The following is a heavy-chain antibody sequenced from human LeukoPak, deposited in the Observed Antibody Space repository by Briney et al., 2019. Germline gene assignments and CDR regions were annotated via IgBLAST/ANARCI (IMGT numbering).Heavy chain of an antibody. CDR1: GFTFSSYE. CDR2: VSSSGSTI. V-gene: IGHV3-48*03. CDR3: ARADFDWLLYAGYYYYMDV. D-gene: IGHD3-9*01. J-gene: IGHJ6*03. Sequence: GGSLRLSCAASGFTFSSYEMNWVRQAPGKGLEWVSYVSSSGSTIYYADSVKGRFTISRDNAKNSLYLQMNSLRAEDTAVYYCARADFDWLLYAGYYYYMDVWGKGTTVTISS.